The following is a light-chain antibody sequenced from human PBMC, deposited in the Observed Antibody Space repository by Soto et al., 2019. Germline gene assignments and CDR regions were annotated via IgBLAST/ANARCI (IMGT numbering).Light chain of an antibody. Sequence: TPCLSRLSASAGDRVTIICRASQRISRWLAWYQEKPGNTPKVLIYDASNLESGVPSRFSGSGSGTEFTLTISSSQPDDFATYYRQQNESGWGTFGPGTKVDIK. J-gene: IGKJ1*01. V-gene: IGKV1-5*02. CDR1: QRISRW. CDR3: QQNESGWGT. CDR2: DAS.